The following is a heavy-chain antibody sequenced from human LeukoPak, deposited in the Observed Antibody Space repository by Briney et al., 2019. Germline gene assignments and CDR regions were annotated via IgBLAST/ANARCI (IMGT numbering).Heavy chain of an antibody. CDR3: ARLREITFGGVIGIDY. D-gene: IGHD3-16*02. V-gene: IGHV3-7*01. J-gene: IGHJ4*02. CDR2: IKQDGSEK. CDR1: GFTFRGYW. Sequence: GGSLRLSCAASGFTFRGYWMSWVRQAPGKGLEWVANIKQDGSEKYYVDSVKGRFTISRDNAKNSLYLQMNSLRAEDTAVYYCARLREITFGGVIGIDYWGQGTLVTVSS.